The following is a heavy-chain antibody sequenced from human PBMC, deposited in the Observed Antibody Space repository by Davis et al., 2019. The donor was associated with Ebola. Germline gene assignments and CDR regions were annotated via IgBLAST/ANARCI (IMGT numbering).Heavy chain of an antibody. CDR2: ISYDGSNK. J-gene: IGHJ6*04. CDR1: GFSFSSCG. V-gene: IGHV3-30*18. D-gene: IGHD3-10*01. CDR3: AKDSGFSYYGMDV. Sequence: GESLKISCAASGFSFSSCGMHWVRQAPGKGVEWVAVISYDGSNKYSADSVKGRFTISRDNSKNTLYLQMNSLRDEDTAVYYCAKDSGFSYYGMDVWGKGTTVTVYS.